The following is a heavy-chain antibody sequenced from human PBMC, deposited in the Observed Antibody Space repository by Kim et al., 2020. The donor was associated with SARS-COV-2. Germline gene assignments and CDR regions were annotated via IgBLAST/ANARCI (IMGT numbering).Heavy chain of an antibody. V-gene: IGHV3-30*04. Sequence: GSLRLSCAASGFTFSSYAMHWVRQAPGKGLEWVAVISYDGSNKYYADSVKGRFTISRDNSKNTLYLQMNSLRAEDTAVYYCARDERHSSSWYAVPNWFD. J-gene: IGHJ5*01. CDR1: GFTFSSYA. D-gene: IGHD6-13*01. CDR3: ARDERHSSSWYAVPNWFD. CDR2: ISYDGSNK.